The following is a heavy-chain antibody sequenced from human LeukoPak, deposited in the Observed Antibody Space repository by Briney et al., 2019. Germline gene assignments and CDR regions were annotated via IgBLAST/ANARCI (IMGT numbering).Heavy chain of an antibody. D-gene: IGHD3-10*01. Sequence: PGGSLRLSCAASGFTFSSYAMSWVRQAPGKGLEWVSAISGSGGSTYYADSVKGRFTISRDNSKNTLYLQMNSLRAEDTAVYYCARRGPMVRGVISDGYWGQGTLVTVSS. CDR1: GFTFSSYA. CDR2: ISGSGGST. CDR3: ARRGPMVRGVISDGY. J-gene: IGHJ4*02. V-gene: IGHV3-23*01.